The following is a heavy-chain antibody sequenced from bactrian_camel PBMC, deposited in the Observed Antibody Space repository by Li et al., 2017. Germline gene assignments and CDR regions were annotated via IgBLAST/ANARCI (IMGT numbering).Heavy chain of an antibody. D-gene: IGHD6*01. V-gene: IGHV3S53*01. J-gene: IGHJ4*01. CDR3: AADQLYGTCRDVLDFPA. CDR1: GYTYSTSC. Sequence: QVQLVESGGDSVQAGESLRLSCAASGYTYSTSCMGWFRQAPGKESEGVAGIDMYGKTTYAASVKGRFTISRDNAKNTLHLQMNNLIPEDTAMYYCAADQLYGTCRDVLDFPARGQGTQVTVS. CDR2: IDMYGKT.